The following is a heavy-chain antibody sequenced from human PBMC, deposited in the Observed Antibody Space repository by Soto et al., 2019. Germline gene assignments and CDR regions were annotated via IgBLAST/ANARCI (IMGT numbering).Heavy chain of an antibody. CDR3: ARSRSPGEFDY. J-gene: IGHJ4*02. CDR2: INAGNGKT. Sequence: SXKVSYKASGYTXSSYAMNLVRQAPGQRLEWMGWINAGNGKTKYSQKFQGRVTITREKSASTAYMELSRLRSEDTAVYYCARSRSPGEFDYWGQGTLVTVSS. CDR1: GYTXSSYA. D-gene: IGHD1-26*01. V-gene: IGHV1-3*01.